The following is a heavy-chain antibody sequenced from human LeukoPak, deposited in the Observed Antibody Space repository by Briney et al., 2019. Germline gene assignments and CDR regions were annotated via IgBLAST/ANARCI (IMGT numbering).Heavy chain of an antibody. CDR1: GFTFSSYG. CDR2: IWYDGGNK. CDR3: ARDGSYYYGSGSYPDKIFYYYCYGMDV. Sequence: PGGSLRLSCAASGFTFSSYGMHWVRQAPGKGLEWVAVIWYDGGNKYYADSVKGRFTISIGNSKNTLYLQMNSLRAEDTAVYYCARDGSYYYGSGSYPDKIFYYYCYGMDVWGQGTTVTVSS. V-gene: IGHV3-33*01. J-gene: IGHJ6*02. D-gene: IGHD3-10*01.